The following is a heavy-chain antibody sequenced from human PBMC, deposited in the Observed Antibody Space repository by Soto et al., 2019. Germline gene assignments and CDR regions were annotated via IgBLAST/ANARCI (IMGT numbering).Heavy chain of an antibody. J-gene: IGHJ6*02. CDR3: ARRSSGWSAPYGMDV. Sequence: VESLKISCKGSGYSFTSYWISWFLQMPGKVLEWMGRIDPSDSYTNYSPTFQGHVTISADKSISTAYLQWSSLKASDTAMYYCARRSSGWSAPYGMDVWGQGTTVTVSS. CDR2: IDPSDSYT. CDR1: GYSFTSYW. D-gene: IGHD6-19*01. V-gene: IGHV5-10-1*01.